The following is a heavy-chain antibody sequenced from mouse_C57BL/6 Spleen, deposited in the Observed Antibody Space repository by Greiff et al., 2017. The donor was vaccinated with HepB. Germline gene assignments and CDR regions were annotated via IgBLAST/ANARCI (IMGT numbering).Heavy chain of an antibody. D-gene: IGHD2-3*01. CDR2: IYPGSGST. Sequence: QVQLQQPGAELVKPGASVKMSCKASGYTFTSYWITWVKQRPGQGLEWIGDIYPGSGSTNYNEKFKSKATLTVDTSSSTAYMQLSSLTSEDSAVYYCARWGDGYYLFYAMDYWGQGTSVTVSS. J-gene: IGHJ4*01. CDR3: ARWGDGYYLFYAMDY. V-gene: IGHV1-55*01. CDR1: GYTFTSYW.